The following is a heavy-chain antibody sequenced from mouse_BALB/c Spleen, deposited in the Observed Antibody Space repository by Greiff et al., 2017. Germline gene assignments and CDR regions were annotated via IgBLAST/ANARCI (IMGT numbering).Heavy chain of an antibody. CDR2: IYPYNGGT. Sequence: VQLQQPGSELVRPGASVKLSCKASGYTFTSYWMHWVKQRPGQGLEWIGYIYPYNGGTGYNQKFKSKATLTEDNSSSTAYMELRSLTSEDSAVYYCARGLYDGSSYAMDYWGQGTSVTVSS. D-gene: IGHD1-1*01. V-gene: IGHV1-53*01. CDR1: GYTFTSYW. J-gene: IGHJ4*01. CDR3: ARGLYDGSSYAMDY.